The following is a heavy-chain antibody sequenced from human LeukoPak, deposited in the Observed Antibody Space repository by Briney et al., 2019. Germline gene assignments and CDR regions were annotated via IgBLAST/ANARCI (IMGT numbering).Heavy chain of an antibody. CDR1: GFTFNNYA. D-gene: IGHD2-15*01. V-gene: IGHV3-30*04. J-gene: IGHJ4*02. CDR3: ARSGYCSGGSCGYFDF. Sequence: GGSLRLSCAASGFTFNNYAMHWVRQAPGKVLEWVAAISYDGSDKYYADSVKGRFTISRDNSNNTLYLQMNNLRVEDTTLYYCARSGYCSGGSCGYFDFWGQGALVTVSS. CDR2: ISYDGSDK.